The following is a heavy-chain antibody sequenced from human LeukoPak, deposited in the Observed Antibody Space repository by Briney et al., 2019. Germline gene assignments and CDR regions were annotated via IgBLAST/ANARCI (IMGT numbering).Heavy chain of an antibody. J-gene: IGHJ4*02. V-gene: IGHV3-23*01. CDR2: FSASSTIT. CDR1: GFTFSNAY. D-gene: IGHD3-9*01. Sequence: GGSLRLSCAASGFTFSNAYMNWVRQAPGKGLEWVSTFSASSTITYYADSVKGRFTISRDNSKNTLYLQMNSLRDEDTAVYYCAKGDTYYDLLTCFDFWGPGTLVTVSS. CDR3: AKGDTYYDLLTCFDF.